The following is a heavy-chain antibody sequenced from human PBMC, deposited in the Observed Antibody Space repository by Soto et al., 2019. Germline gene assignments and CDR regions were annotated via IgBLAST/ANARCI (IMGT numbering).Heavy chain of an antibody. CDR3: ARDQGDTIFGVVIPWGDYYYGMDV. D-gene: IGHD3-3*01. V-gene: IGHV1-69*01. J-gene: IGHJ6*02. CDR2: IIPIFGTA. Sequence: QVQLVQSGAEVKTPGSSVKVSWKASGGTFSSYAISWVRQGPGQGLEWMGGIIPIFGTANYEQKIQGRVTITADQSTSTAYMELSSRSSEDTAVYYCARDQGDTIFGVVIPWGDYYYGMDVWGQGTTVTVSS. CDR1: GGTFSSYA.